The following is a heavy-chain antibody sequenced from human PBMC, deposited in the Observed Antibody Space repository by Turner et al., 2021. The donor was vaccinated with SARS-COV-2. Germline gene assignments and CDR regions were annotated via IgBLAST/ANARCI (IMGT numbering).Heavy chain of an antibody. CDR1: GYTLTELS. Sequence: QVQLVQSGAAVKKPGASVKVSCKVSGYTLTELSMHWVRKAPGKGLEWMGGFDPEDAETVYAQKFQGRVTMTEDTSTDTAYMELSSLRSEDTAVYYCATGYAYCGGDCSIYFWGQGTLVTVSS. J-gene: IGHJ4*02. CDR3: ATGYAYCGGDCSIYF. V-gene: IGHV1-24*01. D-gene: IGHD2-21*02. CDR2: FDPEDAET.